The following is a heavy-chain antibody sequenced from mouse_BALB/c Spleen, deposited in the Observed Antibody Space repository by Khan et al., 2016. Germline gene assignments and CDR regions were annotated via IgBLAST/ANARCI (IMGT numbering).Heavy chain of an antibody. CDR3: AGSDIITTLAY. D-gene: IGHD2-4*01. J-gene: IGHJ3*01. Sequence: QVQLQQSGAELAKPGASVKMSCKASGYTFTSYWMHWVKQRPGQGLEWIGYINPNTGYTEFIQKFKDKATLTADKSSSTVYMQLSSLTSEDSAVYYNAGSDIITTLAYWGQGTLVTVSA. CDR1: GYTFTSYW. CDR2: INPNTGYT. V-gene: IGHV1-7*01.